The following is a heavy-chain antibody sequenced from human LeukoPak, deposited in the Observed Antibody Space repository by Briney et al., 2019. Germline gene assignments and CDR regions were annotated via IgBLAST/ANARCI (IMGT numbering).Heavy chain of an antibody. CDR3: ATGPY. V-gene: IGHV3-53*01. J-gene: IGHJ4*02. Sequence: GGSLRLSCAASGFTFSNYAMNWVRQAPGKGLEWVSVIYSGGSTYYADSVKGRFTISRDNSKNTLYLQMNSLRAEDTAVYYCATGPYWGQGTLVTVSS. CDR2: IYSGGST. CDR1: GFTFSNYA.